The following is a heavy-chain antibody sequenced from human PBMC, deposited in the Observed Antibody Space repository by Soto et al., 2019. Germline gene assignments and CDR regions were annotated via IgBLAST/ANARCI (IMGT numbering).Heavy chain of an antibody. D-gene: IGHD1-1*01. CDR2: IIPIFGTA. CDR1: GGTFSSYA. CDR3: ARRRSGELNYYGMDV. Sequence: SVKVSCKASGGTFSSYAISWVRQAPGQVLEWMGGIIPIFGTANYAQKFQGRVMITADESTSTAYMELSSLRSEDTAVYYCARRRSGELNYYGMDVWGQGTTVTVSS. V-gene: IGHV1-69*13. J-gene: IGHJ6*01.